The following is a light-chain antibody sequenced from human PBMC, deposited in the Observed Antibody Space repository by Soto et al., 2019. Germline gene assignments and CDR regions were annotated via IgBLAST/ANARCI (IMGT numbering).Light chain of an antibody. CDR1: QSISSY. V-gene: IGKV1-39*01. CDR2: AAS. CDR3: QQANSFPIT. Sequence: DIQMTQSPSSLSASVGDRVTITCRASQSISSYLNWYQQKPGKVPKRLIYAASSLQSGVPSRFSGSESGTDFTLTISNLQPEDCEIYFCQQANSFPITFGQGTRLEIK. J-gene: IGKJ5*01.